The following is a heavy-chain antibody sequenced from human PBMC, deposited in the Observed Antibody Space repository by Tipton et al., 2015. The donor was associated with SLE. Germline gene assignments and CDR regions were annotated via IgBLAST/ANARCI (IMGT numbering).Heavy chain of an antibody. J-gene: IGHJ6*03. V-gene: IGHV4-59*01. CDR2: IYYSRST. CDR1: GASISSYC. D-gene: IGHD5-18*01. CDR3: ARGGLGYSYSYYMDV. Sequence: TLSLTCTVSGASISSYCWSWIRQPPGKGLAWIGCIYYSRSTNYNPSLKSRVTMSVDTSKKQFSLKLTSVTATDTAVYYCARGGLGYSYSYYMDVWGKGTTVTVSS.